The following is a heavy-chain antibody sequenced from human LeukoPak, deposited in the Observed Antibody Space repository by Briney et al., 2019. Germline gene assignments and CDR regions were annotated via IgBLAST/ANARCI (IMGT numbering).Heavy chain of an antibody. CDR2: IYTGGTT. D-gene: IGHD1-7*01. CDR1: GFTVSNNY. CDR3: ARDKSWNCLGY. Sequence: GGSLRLSCVASGFTVSNNYMSWVRQAPGKGLEWVSVIYTGGTTYYADSVKGRFTISRDTSKNTLYLQMNSLRAEDTAVYYCARDKSWNCLGYWGQGTLVTVSS. J-gene: IGHJ4*02. V-gene: IGHV3-53*01.